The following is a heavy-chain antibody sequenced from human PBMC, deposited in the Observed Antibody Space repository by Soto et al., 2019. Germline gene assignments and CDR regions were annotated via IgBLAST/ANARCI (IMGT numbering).Heavy chain of an antibody. J-gene: IGHJ4*02. CDR3: AKAYFVWSSEQPYYFDY. D-gene: IGHD3-16*01. Sequence: EVQLLDSGGGLVQPGGSLRLSCAASGFTFSNYAMTWFRQGPGKVLEWVSGISGSGGRSYYADSVKGRFTISRDNSKSTLYLQMNSLRAEDTAVYYCAKAYFVWSSEQPYYFDYWGQGTLVTVSS. CDR1: GFTFSNYA. V-gene: IGHV3-23*01. CDR2: ISGSGGRS.